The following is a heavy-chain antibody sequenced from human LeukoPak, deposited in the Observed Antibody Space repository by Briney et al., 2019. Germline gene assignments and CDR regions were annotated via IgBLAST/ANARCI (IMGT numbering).Heavy chain of an antibody. CDR1: GFTFSSYG. CDR3: AREAGRGGYREYYFDY. D-gene: IGHD3-16*02. V-gene: IGHV3-30*03. CDR2: ISYDGSNK. J-gene: IGHJ4*02. Sequence: GGSLRLSCAASGFTFSSYGMHWVRQAPGKGLEWVAVISYDGSNKYYADSVKGRFTISRDNSKNTLNLQMNSLRAEDTAVYYCAREAGRGGYREYYFDYWGQGTLVTVSS.